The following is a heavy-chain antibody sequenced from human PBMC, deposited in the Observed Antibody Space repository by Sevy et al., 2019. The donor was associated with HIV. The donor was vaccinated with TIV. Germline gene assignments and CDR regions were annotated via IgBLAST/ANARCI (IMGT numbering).Heavy chain of an antibody. CDR1: GFTFSSYA. V-gene: IGHV3-23*01. CDR3: AKDFFPGIAVAGAPWWFDP. J-gene: IGHJ5*02. CDR2: ISGSGGST. Sequence: GGSLRLSCAASGFTFSSYAMSWVRQAPGKGLEWVSAISGSGGSTYYADSVKGRFTISRDNSKNTLYLQMNSLRAEVTAVYYCAKDFFPGIAVAGAPWWFDPWGQGTLVTVSS. D-gene: IGHD6-19*01.